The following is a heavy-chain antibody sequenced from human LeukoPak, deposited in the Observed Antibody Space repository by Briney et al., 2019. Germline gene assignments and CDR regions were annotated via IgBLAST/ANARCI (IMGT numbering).Heavy chain of an antibody. J-gene: IGHJ3*02. D-gene: IGHD3-3*01. V-gene: IGHV1-8*01. CDR3: ASSFGVVAPFTDAFDI. CDR1: GYTFTSYD. Sequence: ASVKVSCKASGYTFTSYDINWVRQATRQGLEWMGWMNPNSGNTGYAQKFQGRVTMTRNTSISTAYMELSSLRSEDTAVYYCASSFGVVAPFTDAFDIWGQGTMVTVSS. CDR2: MNPNSGNT.